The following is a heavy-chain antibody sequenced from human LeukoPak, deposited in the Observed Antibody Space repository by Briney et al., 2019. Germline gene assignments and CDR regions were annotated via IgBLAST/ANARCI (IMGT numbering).Heavy chain of an antibody. J-gene: IGHJ4*02. CDR2: IYHGGST. V-gene: IGHV4-30-2*02. CDR3: AMGIAAAGLDY. CDR1: GGSINSGGYS. Sequence: SQTLSLTCAVSGGSINSGGYSWSWIRQPPGKGPEWIGYIYHGGSTHYNSSLKSRVTISVDKSKNQFSLKLSSVTAADTAVYYCAMGIAAAGLDYWGQGTLVTVSS. D-gene: IGHD6-13*01.